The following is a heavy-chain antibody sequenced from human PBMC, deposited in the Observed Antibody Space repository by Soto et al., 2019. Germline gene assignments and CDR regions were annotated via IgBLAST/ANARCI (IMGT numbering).Heavy chain of an antibody. CDR2: IYYSGST. D-gene: IGHD2-15*01. J-gene: IGHJ5*02. CDR3: ASSTPNCSGGSCYSPSNNWFDP. V-gene: IGHV4-30-4*01. CDR1: GGSISSGDYY. Sequence: SETLSLTCTISGGSISSGDYYWSWIRQPPGKGLEWIGYIYYSGSTYYDPSLKSRVTISVDTSKNQFSLKLSSVTAADTAVYYCASSTPNCSGGSCYSPSNNWFDPWGQGTLVTVSS.